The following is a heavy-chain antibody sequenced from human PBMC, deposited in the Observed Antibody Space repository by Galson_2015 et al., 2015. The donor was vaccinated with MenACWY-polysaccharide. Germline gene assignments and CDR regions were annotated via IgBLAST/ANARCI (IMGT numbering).Heavy chain of an antibody. D-gene: IGHD2/OR15-2a*01. CDR2: ITGGNGDT. J-gene: IGHJ4*02. Sequence: SVKVSCKASGSTFSRYPMHWVRQAPGQRIEWMGWITGGNGDTKYSEKFQGRVTITKDTSANTVYMELSSLRYEDTAVYYCARHVIGGGYFDYWGQGTLVTVSS. CDR1: GSTFSRYP. CDR3: ARHVIGGGYFDY. V-gene: IGHV1-3*01.